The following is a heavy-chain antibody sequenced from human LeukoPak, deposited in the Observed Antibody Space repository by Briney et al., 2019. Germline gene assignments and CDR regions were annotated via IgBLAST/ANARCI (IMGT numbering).Heavy chain of an antibody. V-gene: IGHV3-48*04. CDR3: ARVRRGDSSGYFQDY. CDR2: ISTSSSPI. CDR1: GFTFSSYS. J-gene: IGHJ4*02. D-gene: IGHD3-22*01. Sequence: GGSLRLSCAAAGFTFSSYSMNWVRQAPGKGLEWVSYISTSSSPIYYADSVMGRFTISRDNAKNSLYLLMNSLRADDTAVYYCARVRRGDSSGYFQDYWGQGTLVTVSS.